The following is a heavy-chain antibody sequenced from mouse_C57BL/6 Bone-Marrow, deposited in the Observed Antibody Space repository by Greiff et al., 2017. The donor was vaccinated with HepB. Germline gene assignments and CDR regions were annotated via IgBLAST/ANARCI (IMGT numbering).Heavy chain of an antibody. CDR1: GFNIKDDY. D-gene: IGHD1-3*01. CDR3: TTMSGSYFDY. V-gene: IGHV14-4*01. Sequence: EVQLQQSGAELVRPGASVKLSCTASGFNIKDDYMHWVKQRPEQGLEWIGWIDPENGDTEYASKFQGKATITADTSSNTAYLQPSSLTSEDTAVYYCTTMSGSYFDYWGQGTTLTVSS. CDR2: IDPENGDT. J-gene: IGHJ2*01.